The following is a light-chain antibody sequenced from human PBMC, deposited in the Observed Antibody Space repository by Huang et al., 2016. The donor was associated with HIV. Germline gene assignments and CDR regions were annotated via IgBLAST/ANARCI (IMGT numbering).Light chain of an antibody. V-gene: IGKV1-6*01. J-gene: IGKJ1*01. CDR3: LQDYSYPRT. CDR2: AAS. CDR1: QDIRND. Sequence: AIQMTQSPSSLSASVGDRVTITCRESQDIRNDLGWYQQKPGKAPNFLRYAASNLQNGVPSMFIGSVSGTFCTLTISSLQPEDFATYYCLQDYSYPRTFGQGTKVEVK.